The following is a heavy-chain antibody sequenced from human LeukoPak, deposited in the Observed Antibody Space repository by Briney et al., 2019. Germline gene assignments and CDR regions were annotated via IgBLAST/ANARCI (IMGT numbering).Heavy chain of an antibody. CDR2: ISYDGSNK. Sequence: PGGSLRLSCAASGFTFSSYGMHWVRQAPGKGLEWVAVISYDGSNKYYADSVKGRFTISRDNSKNTLYLQMNSLRAEDTAVYYCAKDSSSWSSYGMDVWGQGTTVTVSS. CDR1: GFTFSSYG. V-gene: IGHV3-30*18. CDR3: AKDSSSWSSYGMDV. D-gene: IGHD6-13*01. J-gene: IGHJ6*02.